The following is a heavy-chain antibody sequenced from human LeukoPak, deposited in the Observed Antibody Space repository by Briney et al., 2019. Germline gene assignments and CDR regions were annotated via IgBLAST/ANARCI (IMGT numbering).Heavy chain of an antibody. CDR3: ARAIVGASLYYYYMDV. CDR1: GYTFTSYG. J-gene: IGHJ6*03. CDR2: ISAYNGNT. Sequence: GASVKVSCKASGYTFTSYGISWARQAPGQGLEWMGWISAYNGNTNYAQKLQGRVTMTTDTSTSTAYMELRSLRSDDTAVYYCARAIVGASLYYYYMDVWGKGTTVTVSS. D-gene: IGHD1-26*01. V-gene: IGHV1-18*01.